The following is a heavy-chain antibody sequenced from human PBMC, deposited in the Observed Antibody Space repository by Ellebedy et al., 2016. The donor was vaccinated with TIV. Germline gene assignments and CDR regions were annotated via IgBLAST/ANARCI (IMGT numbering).Heavy chain of an antibody. CDR3: ARSLRSTSGYYYLDS. CDR1: GYTFTTYA. CDR2: INGDNGST. D-gene: IGHD3-22*01. J-gene: IGHJ4*02. V-gene: IGHV1-3*01. Sequence: AASVKVSCKASGYTFTTYAIHWVGRAPGQRLEWMGWINGDNGSTKYSQKFQGRVTFTRDTSASTGFMDLRRLGSEDTAVYYCARSLRSTSGYYYLDSWGQGTLVTVTS.